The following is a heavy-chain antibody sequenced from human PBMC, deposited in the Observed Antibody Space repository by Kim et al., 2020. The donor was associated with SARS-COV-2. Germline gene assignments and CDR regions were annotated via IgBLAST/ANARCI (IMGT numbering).Heavy chain of an antibody. D-gene: IGHD3-10*01. CDR3: ARAESFYSGSGTYPAFDH. Sequence: GGSLRLSCAASGFNFSDDNMNWLRQAPGKGPEWVSSISFGSSYIYYADSVRGRFTISRDNAKSSVFLQMTSLRAEDTAVYYCARAESFYSGSGTYPAFDHWGHGISLTVSS. CDR1: GFNFSDDN. J-gene: IGHJ3*01. V-gene: IGHV3-21*01. CDR2: ISFGSSYI.